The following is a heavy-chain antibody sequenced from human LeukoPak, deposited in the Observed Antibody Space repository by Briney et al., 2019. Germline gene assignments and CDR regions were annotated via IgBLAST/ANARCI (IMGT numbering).Heavy chain of an antibody. CDR2: ISSSGSTI. CDR1: GFTFSSYE. CDR3: AKDLSSSTPRSRFDY. J-gene: IGHJ4*02. V-gene: IGHV3-48*03. D-gene: IGHD2-2*01. Sequence: GGSLRLSCAASGFTFSSYEMNWVRQAPGKGLEWVSYISSSGSTIYYADSVKGRFTISRDNAKNSLYLQMNSLRAEDTAVYYCAKDLSSSTPRSRFDYWGQGTLVTVSS.